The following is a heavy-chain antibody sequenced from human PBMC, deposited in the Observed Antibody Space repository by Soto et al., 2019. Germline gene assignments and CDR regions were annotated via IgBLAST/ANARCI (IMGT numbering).Heavy chain of an antibody. Sequence: QLQLQESGSGLVKPSQTLSLTCAVSGGSISSGGYSWSWIRQPPGKGLEWIGYIYHSGSTYYNPSLKSRGPXSXDXXKTQFSRKLSSVTAADTAVYYCASAGGLGAGAVDSWGQGTLVTVSS. J-gene: IGHJ4*02. CDR3: ASAGGLGAGAVDS. V-gene: IGHV4-30-2*01. CDR2: IYHSGST. CDR1: GGSISSGGYS. D-gene: IGHD6-19*01.